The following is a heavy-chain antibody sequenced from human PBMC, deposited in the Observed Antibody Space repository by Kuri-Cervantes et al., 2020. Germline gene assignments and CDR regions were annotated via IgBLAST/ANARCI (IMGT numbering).Heavy chain of an antibody. CDR2: ISSSSRTT. Sequence: GESLKISCAASGFTFSSYAMSWVRQAPGKGLEWLSYISSSSRTTYYADSVEGRFTVSRDNDKNSLYLQMNSLRVEDTAVYYCGKEGDRGPDWGQGTMVTVSS. J-gene: IGHJ3*01. V-gene: IGHV3-48*01. CDR1: GFTFSSYA. D-gene: IGHD2-21*01. CDR3: GKEGDRGPD.